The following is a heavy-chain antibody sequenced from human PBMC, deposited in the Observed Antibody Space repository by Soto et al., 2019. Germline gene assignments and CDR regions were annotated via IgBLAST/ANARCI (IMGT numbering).Heavy chain of an antibody. CDR1: GFTFSSYS. CDR3: ARDQRGEGSGWYRVYYMDV. D-gene: IGHD6-19*01. J-gene: IGHJ6*03. CDR2: ISSSSSYI. V-gene: IGHV3-21*01. Sequence: GGSLRLSCAASGFTFSSYSMNWVRQAPGKGLEWVSSISSSSSYIYYADSVKGRFTISRDNAKNSLYLQMNSLRAEDTAVYYCARDQRGEGSGWYRVYYMDVWGKGTTVTVSS.